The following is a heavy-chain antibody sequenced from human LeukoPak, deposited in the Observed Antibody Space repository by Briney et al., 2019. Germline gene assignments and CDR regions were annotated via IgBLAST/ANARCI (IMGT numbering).Heavy chain of an antibody. Sequence: PGGSLRLSCAASGFTFSSYWMSWVRQAPGKGQEWVANIKQDGSEKYYVDSVKGRFTISRDNAKNSLYLQMNSLRAEDTAVYYCAGDHGRYQLRNPNWFDPWGQGTLVTVSS. D-gene: IGHD2-2*01. CDR3: AGDHGRYQLRNPNWFDP. V-gene: IGHV3-7*01. CDR1: GFTFSSYW. J-gene: IGHJ5*02. CDR2: IKQDGSEK.